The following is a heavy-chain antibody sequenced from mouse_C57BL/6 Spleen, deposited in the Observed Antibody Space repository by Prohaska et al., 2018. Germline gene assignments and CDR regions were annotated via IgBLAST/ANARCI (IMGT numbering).Heavy chain of an antibody. V-gene: IGHV1-52*01. J-gene: IGHJ3*01. Sequence: QVQLQQPGAELVRPGSSVKLSCKASGYTFTSYWTHWVKQRPIQGLEWIGNIDPSDSETHYNQKFKDKATLTVDKSSSTAYMQLSSLTSEDSAVYYCARGGVYYDYDSAFAYWGQGTLVTVSA. CDR1: GYTFTSYW. D-gene: IGHD2-4*01. CDR2: IDPSDSET. CDR3: ARGGVYYDYDSAFAY.